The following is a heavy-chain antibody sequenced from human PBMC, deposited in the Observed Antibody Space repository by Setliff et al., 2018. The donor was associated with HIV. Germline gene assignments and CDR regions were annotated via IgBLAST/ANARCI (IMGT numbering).Heavy chain of an antibody. D-gene: IGHD1-26*01. CDR1: GGSISSHY. Sequence: SETLSLTCTVSGGSISSHYWSWVRQPPGKGLEWIGEIYHSGSANYNPSLKSRVIISIDKSKNKFSLKVSSVTAADTAVYYCATYSAGEGGRGYWGQGRLVTVSS. V-gene: IGHV4-4*02. CDR3: ATYSAGEGGRGY. J-gene: IGHJ4*02. CDR2: IYHSGSA.